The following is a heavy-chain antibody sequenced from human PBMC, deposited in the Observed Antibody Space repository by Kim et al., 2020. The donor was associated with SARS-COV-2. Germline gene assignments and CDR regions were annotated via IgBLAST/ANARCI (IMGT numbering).Heavy chain of an antibody. CDR1: GFTFSSYD. V-gene: IGHV3-13*05. Sequence: GGSLRLSCAASGFTFSSYDMHWVRQATGKGLEWVSAIGNAGDPYYPASVKGRFNISRENAKNSLYLQMNSLIDGDTAVYYCASGRGSSGWYRAFDIWGQGTMVTVSS. J-gene: IGHJ3*02. D-gene: IGHD6-19*01. CDR3: ASGRGSSGWYRAFDI. CDR2: IGNAGDP.